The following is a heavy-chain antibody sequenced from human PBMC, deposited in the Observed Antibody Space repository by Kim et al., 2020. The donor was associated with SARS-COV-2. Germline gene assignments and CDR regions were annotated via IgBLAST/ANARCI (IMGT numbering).Heavy chain of an antibody. CDR2: ISSGSSYI. V-gene: IGHV3-21*01. J-gene: IGHJ4*02. CDR1: GFTFSSYN. CDR3: ARGEPSSIAARRAIDF. D-gene: IGHD6-6*01. Sequence: GGSLRLSCAASGFTFSSYNMNWVRQAPGKGLEWVSSISSGSSYIYYADSVKGRFTISRDNAKNSLYLQMNSLRAEDTAVYYCARGEPSSIAARRAIDFWGQGTLVTVSS.